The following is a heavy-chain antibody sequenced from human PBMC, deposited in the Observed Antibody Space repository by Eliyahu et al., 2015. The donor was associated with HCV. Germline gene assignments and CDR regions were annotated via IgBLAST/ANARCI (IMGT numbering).Heavy chain of an antibody. D-gene: IGHD5/OR15-5a*01. CDR3: VRGRSTAWGRYFDL. V-gene: IGHV4-59*01. CDR1: GGSINSYH. J-gene: IGHJ2*01. CDR2: TYSSGST. Sequence: QVHLQESGPGLVKPSETLSVTCTVSGGSINSYHWSWIRQSPAKGLDWIGYTYSSGSTDYSPSLRSRVIISVDTSKNQFSLKVNSVTAADTAVYYCVRGRSTAWGRYFDLWGRGTLITVSS.